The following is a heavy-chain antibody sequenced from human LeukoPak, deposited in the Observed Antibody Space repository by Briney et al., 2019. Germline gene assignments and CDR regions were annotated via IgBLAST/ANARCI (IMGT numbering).Heavy chain of an antibody. J-gene: IGHJ3*02. Sequence: GGSLRLSCAASGLTFSSYWMHWVRQAPGKGLVWVSSINSDGSNTMYADSVKGRFTISRDNAKDTLYLQMNSLRAEDTAVYYCARQGSGGRAFDIWGQGTMVTVSS. CDR1: GLTFSSYW. D-gene: IGHD1-26*01. CDR2: INSDGSNT. V-gene: IGHV3-74*03. CDR3: ARQGSGGRAFDI.